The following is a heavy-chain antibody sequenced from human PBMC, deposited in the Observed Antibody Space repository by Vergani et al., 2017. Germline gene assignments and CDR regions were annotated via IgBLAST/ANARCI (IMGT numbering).Heavy chain of an antibody. J-gene: IGHJ6*02. CDR2: VSGSSATP. CDR3: ARGRKVRSGYLRDYYYYYGMDV. Sequence: EVQLLESGGGLVQPGGSLRLSCEASGFSFPGYAMSWVRQAPGKGLEWVSSVSGSSATPYYADSVKGRFIISRDNAKNSLYLQMNSLRAEDTAVYYCARGRKVRSGYLRDYYYYYGMDVWGQGTTVTVSS. CDR1: GFSFPGYA. V-gene: IGHV3-23*01. D-gene: IGHD5-12*01.